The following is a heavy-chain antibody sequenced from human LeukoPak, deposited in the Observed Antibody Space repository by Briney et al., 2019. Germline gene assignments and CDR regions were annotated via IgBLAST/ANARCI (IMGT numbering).Heavy chain of an antibody. Sequence: PSETLSLTCAVYGGSFSGYYWSWIRQPPGKGLEWIGEINHSGRTNYNPALKRRVTISVDTSKNQFSLKLSSVTAADTAVYYCAREWFGAVAPYWGQGTLVTVSS. CDR1: GGSFSGYY. V-gene: IGHV4-34*01. CDR3: AREWFGAVAPY. J-gene: IGHJ4*02. D-gene: IGHD3-10*01. CDR2: INHSGRT.